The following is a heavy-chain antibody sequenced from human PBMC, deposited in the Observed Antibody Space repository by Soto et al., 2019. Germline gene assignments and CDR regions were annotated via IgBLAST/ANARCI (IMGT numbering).Heavy chain of an antibody. CDR3: ASVGYSGYDYGLDY. CDR1: GFTFSSYS. CDR2: ISSSSSYI. J-gene: IGHJ4*02. V-gene: IGHV3-21*01. Sequence: EVQLVESGGGPVKPGGSLRLSCAASGFTFSSYSMNWVRQAPGKGLEWVSSISSSSSYIYYADSVKGRFTISRDNAKNSLYLQMNSLRAEDTAVYYCASVGYSGYDYGLDYWGQGTLVTVSS. D-gene: IGHD5-12*01.